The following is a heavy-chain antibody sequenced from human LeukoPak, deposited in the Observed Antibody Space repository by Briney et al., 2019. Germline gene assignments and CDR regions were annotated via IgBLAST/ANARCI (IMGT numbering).Heavy chain of an antibody. CDR3: SNGIYSSSY. D-gene: IGHD4-11*01. Sequence: GGSLTLSCATSGFTFTDYWMAWIRQSPGKGLEWVANIQQDGGQAYYLDSVEGRFTISRDNAKNSLYLQMNKLRVEDTAVYYCSNGIYSSSYWGQGTLVTVSS. V-gene: IGHV3-7*01. CDR2: IQQDGGQA. J-gene: IGHJ4*02. CDR1: GFTFTDYW.